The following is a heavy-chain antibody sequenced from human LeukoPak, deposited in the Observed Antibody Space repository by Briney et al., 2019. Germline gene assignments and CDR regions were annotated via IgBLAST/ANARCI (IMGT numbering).Heavy chain of an antibody. J-gene: IGHJ5*02. D-gene: IGHD2-15*01. CDR2: INPSGGST. CDR1: GYTFTSYY. V-gene: IGHV1-46*01. CDR3: ARDKSVVVVAATRAWFDP. Sequence: ASVKVSCKASGYTFTSYYMHWVRQAPGQGLEWMGIINPSGGSTSYAQKFQGRVTMTRDTSTSTVYMELSSLRSEDTAVYYCARDKSVVVVAATRAWFDPWGQGTLVTVSS.